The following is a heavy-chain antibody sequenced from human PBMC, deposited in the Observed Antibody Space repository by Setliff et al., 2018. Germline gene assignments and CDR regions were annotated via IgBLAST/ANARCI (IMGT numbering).Heavy chain of an antibody. CDR2: VHYNGET. CDR3: ARVMAVFAIEGLQGGGFDY. Sequence: SETLSLTCTVSGASISSHYWSWIRQAPGKGLQWIAYVHYNGETNYNPSLKSRVLISVDTSKNQLSLRVTSVTAADTAFYFCARVMAVFAIEGLQGGGFDYWGQGTLVTVSS. D-gene: IGHD2-8*02. J-gene: IGHJ4*02. CDR1: GASISSHY. V-gene: IGHV4-59*11.